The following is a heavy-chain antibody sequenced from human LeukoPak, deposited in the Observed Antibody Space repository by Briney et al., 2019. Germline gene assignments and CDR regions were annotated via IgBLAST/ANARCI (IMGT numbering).Heavy chain of an antibody. J-gene: IGHJ3*02. CDR2: IYYSGTT. V-gene: IGHV4-59*08. CDR3: ATTRRITMIGGAFDI. CDR1: GDSISSYY. Sequence: PSETLSLTCTVSGDSISSYYWSWIRQPPGKGLEWIGYIYYSGTTNYNPSLKSRVSISVDTSKNQFSLKLNSVTAADTAVYYCATTRRITMIGGAFDIWGQGTVVTVSS. D-gene: IGHD3-10*01.